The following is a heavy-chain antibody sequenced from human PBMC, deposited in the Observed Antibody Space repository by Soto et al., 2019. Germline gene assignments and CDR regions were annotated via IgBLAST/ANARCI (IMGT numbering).Heavy chain of an antibody. CDR3: ARQEMATIKGNYYYGMDV. CDR1: GYSFTSYW. D-gene: IGHD5-12*01. V-gene: IGHV5-51*01. J-gene: IGHJ6*02. CDR2: IYPGDSDT. Sequence: PGESLKISCKGSGYSFTSYWIGRVRQMPGTGLEWMRIIYPGDSDTRYSPSFQGQVTISADKSISTAYLQWSSLKASDTTMYYCARQEMATIKGNYYYGMDVWGQGTTVTVSS.